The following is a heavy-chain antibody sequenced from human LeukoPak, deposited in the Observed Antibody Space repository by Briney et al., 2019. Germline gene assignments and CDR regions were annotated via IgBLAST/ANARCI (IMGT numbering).Heavy chain of an antibody. D-gene: IGHD3-9*01. CDR2: ISGSGGST. V-gene: IGHV3-23*01. CDR1: GFTFSNYE. CDR3: AKVPQETYYDILTGYPFDY. Sequence: GGSLRLSCAASGFTFSNYEMNWVRQAPGKGLEWVSAISGSGGSTYYADSVKGRFTISRDNSKNTLYLQMNSLRAEDTAVYYCAKVPQETYYDILTGYPFDYWGQGTLVTVSS. J-gene: IGHJ4*02.